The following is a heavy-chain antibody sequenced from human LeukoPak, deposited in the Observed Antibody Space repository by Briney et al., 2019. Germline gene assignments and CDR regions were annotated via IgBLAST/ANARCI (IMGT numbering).Heavy chain of an antibody. D-gene: IGHD6-19*01. CDR2: INPNSGGT. Sequence: GASVKVSCKASGYTFTGYYMHWVRQAPGQGLEWMGWINPNSGGTNYAQKFQGRVTITAEKSTSTAYMELSSLRSEDTAVYYCARASYSSGWNPFDYWGQGTLVTVSS. CDR1: GYTFTGYY. CDR3: ARASYSSGWNPFDY. V-gene: IGHV1-2*02. J-gene: IGHJ4*02.